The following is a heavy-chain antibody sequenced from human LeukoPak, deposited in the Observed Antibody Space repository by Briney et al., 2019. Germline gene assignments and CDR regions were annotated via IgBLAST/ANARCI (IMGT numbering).Heavy chain of an antibody. Sequence: SETLSLTCTVSGGSISSGDYYWSWLRQPPGKGQEWIGYIYYSGSTYYNPSLKSRVTISVDTSKNQFSLKLSSVTAADTAVYYCARELRFLEWLLSTGPSNAFDIWGQGTMVTVSS. CDR2: IYYSGST. CDR1: GGSISSGDYY. CDR3: ARELRFLEWLLSTGPSNAFDI. J-gene: IGHJ3*02. V-gene: IGHV4-30-4*08. D-gene: IGHD3-3*01.